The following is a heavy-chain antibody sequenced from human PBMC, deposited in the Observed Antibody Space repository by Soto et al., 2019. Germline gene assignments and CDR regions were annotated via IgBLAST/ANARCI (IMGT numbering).Heavy chain of an antibody. D-gene: IGHD6-19*01. V-gene: IGHV3-30*03. J-gene: IGHJ6*02. CDR2: ISYDGSNK. CDR1: GFTFSNYD. CDR3: ARSSGAYYYGMDV. Sequence: GGSLRLSCSASGFTFSNYDMVWVRQAPGKGLEWMAVISYDGSNKYYADSVKGRFTISRDNSKNTLYLQMNSLRAEDTAVYYCARSSGAYYYGMDVWGQGTTVTVSS.